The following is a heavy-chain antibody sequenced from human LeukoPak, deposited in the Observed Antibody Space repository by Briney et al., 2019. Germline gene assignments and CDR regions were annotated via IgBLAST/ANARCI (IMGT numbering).Heavy chain of an antibody. Sequence: GGSLRLSCAASGFTFSSCDIHWVRQAPGKGLEWVAFIQYDGSYKYYADSVKGRFTISRDNAKNSLYLQMNSLRAEDTAVYYCARAPGHMGFFDYWGQGSLVTVSS. J-gene: IGHJ4*02. V-gene: IGHV3-30*02. CDR1: GFTFSSCD. D-gene: IGHD2-21*01. CDR2: IQYDGSYK. CDR3: ARAPGHMGFFDY.